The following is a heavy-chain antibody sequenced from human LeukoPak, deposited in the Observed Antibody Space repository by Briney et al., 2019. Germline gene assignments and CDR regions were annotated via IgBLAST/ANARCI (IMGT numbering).Heavy chain of an antibody. CDR1: GYTFTSYG. J-gene: IGHJ6*02. CDR3: ARDGLGFGSAGTPRYYYGMDV. D-gene: IGHD6-13*01. Sequence: ASVKVSCKASGYTFTSYGISWVRQAPGQGLEWMGWISAYNGNTNYAQKLQGRVTMTTDTYTSTAYMELRSLRSDDTAVYYCARDGLGFGSAGTPRYYYGMDVWGQGTTVTVSS. CDR2: ISAYNGNT. V-gene: IGHV1-18*01.